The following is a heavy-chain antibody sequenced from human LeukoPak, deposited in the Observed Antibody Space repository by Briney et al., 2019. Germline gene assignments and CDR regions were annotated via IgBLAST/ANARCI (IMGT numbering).Heavy chain of an antibody. CDR1: GYTFTSYS. V-gene: IGHV7-4-1*01. J-gene: IGHJ4*02. D-gene: IGHD6-19*01. CDR2: INTNTGNP. Sequence: ASVKVSCKASGYTFTSYSMNWVRQAPGQGLEWMGWINTNTGNPTCAQAFTGRFVFSLDTSVSTAYLQIRSLKAEDTAIYYCARANIAVTGAFDYWGQGTLVTVSS. CDR3: ARANIAVTGAFDY.